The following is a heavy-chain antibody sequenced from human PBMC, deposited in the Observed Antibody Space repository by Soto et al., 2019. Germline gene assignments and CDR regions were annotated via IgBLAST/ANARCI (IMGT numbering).Heavy chain of an antibody. J-gene: IGHJ3*02. CDR2: IKQDGSEK. V-gene: IGHV3-7*01. D-gene: IGHD6-13*01. CDR1: GFTFSSYW. Sequence: EVQLVESGGGLVQPGGSLRHSCAASGFTFSSYWMSWVRQAPGKGLEWVADIKQDGSEKYYVDSVKGRFTISRDNAKNSLYLQMNGLRAEDTAVYYCARELKTYSSSLLGPPRSPVDIWGQGTMVTVSS. CDR3: ARELKTYSSSLLGPPRSPVDI.